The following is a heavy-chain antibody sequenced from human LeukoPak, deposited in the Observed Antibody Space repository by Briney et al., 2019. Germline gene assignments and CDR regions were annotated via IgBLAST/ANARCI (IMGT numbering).Heavy chain of an antibody. CDR1: GGSISSYY. J-gene: IGHJ6*02. V-gene: IGHV4-59*12. CDR3: ARDRYYGSGSGGMDV. D-gene: IGHD3-10*01. CDR2: IYYSGST. Sequence: SETLSLTCTVSGGSISSYYWSWIRQPPGKGLEWIGYIYYSGSTNYNPSLKSRVTISVDTSKNQFSLKLSSVTAADTAVYYCARDRYYGSGSGGMDVWGQGTTVTVSS.